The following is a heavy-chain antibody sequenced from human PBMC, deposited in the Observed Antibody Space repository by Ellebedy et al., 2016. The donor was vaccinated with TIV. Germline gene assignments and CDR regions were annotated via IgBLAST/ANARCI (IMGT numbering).Heavy chain of an antibody. Sequence: SVKVSXKASGGTFSNSALNWVRQAPGQGLEWMGRIISLLGTPDYAQKFQGRVTITADKSTRTLYMELSSLRSEDTAVYYCAIRKRSYDFWNGYYPYFDYWGQGTLVAVSS. V-gene: IGHV1-69*04. D-gene: IGHD3-3*01. J-gene: IGHJ4*01. CDR1: GGTFSNSA. CDR3: AIRKRSYDFWNGYYPYFDY. CDR2: IISLLGTP.